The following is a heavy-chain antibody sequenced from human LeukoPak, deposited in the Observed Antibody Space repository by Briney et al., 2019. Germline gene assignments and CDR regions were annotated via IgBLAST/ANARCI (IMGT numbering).Heavy chain of an antibody. V-gene: IGHV4-59*08. CDR1: GGSIRSYY. Sequence: SETLSLTCSVSGGSIRSYYWSWIRQPPGKGLEWMGYIYYSGSTNHNPSLKSRVTISVDTSKNQFSLKLSSVTAADTAVYYCGSYYYGSGTYSIDYWGQGTLVTVSS. J-gene: IGHJ4*02. D-gene: IGHD3-10*01. CDR3: GSYYYGSGTYSIDY. CDR2: IYYSGST.